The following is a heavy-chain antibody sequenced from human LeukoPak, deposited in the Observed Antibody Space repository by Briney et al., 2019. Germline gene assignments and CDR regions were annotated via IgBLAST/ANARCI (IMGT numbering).Heavy chain of an antibody. V-gene: IGHV3-74*01. CDR2: INTDGSSA. Sequence: GGSLRLSCAASGFTFSGYWMHWVRQAPGKGLVWVSRINTDGSSAWYADSVKGRFTISRDNAKNSLYLQMNSLRAEDTAVYYCASARVLRYYDSSGPNDYWGQGTLVTVSS. D-gene: IGHD3-22*01. CDR3: ASARVLRYYDSSGPNDY. J-gene: IGHJ4*02. CDR1: GFTFSGYW.